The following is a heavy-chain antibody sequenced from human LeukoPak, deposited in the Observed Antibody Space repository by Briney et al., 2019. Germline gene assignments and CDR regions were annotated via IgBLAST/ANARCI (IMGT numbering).Heavy chain of an antibody. Sequence: ASVKVSCKASGYTFSSYGITWVRQAPGQGLEWMGWISAYNGNTNYAQNLQGRVTMTTDTSTYTAYMELRSLRSDDTAVYYCARDGYNNHIGGWNDAFDIWGQGTMVTVSS. CDR3: ARDGYNNHIGGWNDAFDI. D-gene: IGHD5-24*01. CDR2: ISAYNGNT. CDR1: GYTFSSYG. V-gene: IGHV1-18*01. J-gene: IGHJ3*02.